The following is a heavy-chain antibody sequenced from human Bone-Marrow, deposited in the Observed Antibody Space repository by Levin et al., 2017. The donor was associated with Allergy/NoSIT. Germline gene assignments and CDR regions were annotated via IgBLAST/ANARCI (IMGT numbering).Heavy chain of an antibody. J-gene: IGHJ5*02. D-gene: IGHD3-3*01. CDR2: IDPSDSYT. CDR1: GYSFTSYW. V-gene: IGHV5-10-1*01. CDR3: ARADTYYDFWSGYYTGIWFDP. Sequence: GASVKVSCKGSGYSFTSYWISWVRQMPGKGLEWMGRIDPSDSYTNYSPSFQGHVTISADKSISTAYLQWSSLKASDTAMYYCARADTYYDFWSGYYTGIWFDPWGQGTLVTVSS.